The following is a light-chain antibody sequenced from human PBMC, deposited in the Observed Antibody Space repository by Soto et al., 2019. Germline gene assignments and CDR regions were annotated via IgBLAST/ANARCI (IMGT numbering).Light chain of an antibody. Sequence: AIRMTQSPSSFSASTGDRVTITCRASQGISSYLAWYQQKPGKAPKLLIYAASTLQSGVPSRFSVSGSGTDFTLAISCLQSEDFATDYCQQYYSYPRTFGQGTKVEIK. V-gene: IGKV1-8*01. CDR1: QGISSY. CDR3: QQYYSYPRT. CDR2: AAS. J-gene: IGKJ1*01.